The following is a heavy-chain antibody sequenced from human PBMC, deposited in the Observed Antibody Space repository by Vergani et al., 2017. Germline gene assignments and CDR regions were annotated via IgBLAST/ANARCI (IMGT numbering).Heavy chain of an antibody. D-gene: IGHD3-3*01. V-gene: IGHV3-11*01. CDR1: GFTFSDYY. CDR2: ISSSGSTI. Sequence: QVQLVESGGGLVKPGGSLRLSCAASGFTFSDYYMSWIRQAPGKGLEWVSYISSSGSTIYYADSVKGRFTISRDNAKNSLYLQMNSLRAEDTAVYYCAREYYDFWSGYYRGYYYYYMDVWGKGTTVTVSS. CDR3: AREYYDFWSGYYRGYYYYYMDV. J-gene: IGHJ6*03.